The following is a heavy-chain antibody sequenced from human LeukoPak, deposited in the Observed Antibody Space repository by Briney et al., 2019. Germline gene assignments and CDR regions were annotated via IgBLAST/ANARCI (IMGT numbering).Heavy chain of an antibody. D-gene: IGHD4-17*01. J-gene: IGHJ6*03. CDR3: AREPSTVTTHSNPQYCLDV. V-gene: IGHV1-46*01. Sequence: ASVKVSCKASGYTFTSYYMHWVRQDPGQGLEWMGIINPSGGSTSYAQKFQGRVTMTRDMSTSTVYVELSSLRSEDTAVYYCAREPSTVTTHSNPQYCLDVWGKGTTVTVSS. CDR2: INPSGGST. CDR1: GYTFTSYY.